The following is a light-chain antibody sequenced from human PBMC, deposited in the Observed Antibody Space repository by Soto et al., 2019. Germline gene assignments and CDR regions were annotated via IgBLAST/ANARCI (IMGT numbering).Light chain of an antibody. Sequence: SYELTQPPSVSVAPEKTARITCGGNNIGSKSVQWYQQKPGLAPVLVIYYDTNRHSGIPERFSGSNSGNTATLTITRVEAGDEADYYCQVWDSSSDHAVFGGGTKLTVL. CDR3: QVWDSSSDHAV. CDR2: YDT. CDR1: NIGSKS. J-gene: IGLJ3*02. V-gene: IGLV3-21*04.